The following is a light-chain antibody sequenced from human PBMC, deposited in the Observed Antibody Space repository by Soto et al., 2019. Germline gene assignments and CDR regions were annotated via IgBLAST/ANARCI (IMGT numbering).Light chain of an antibody. CDR3: SSYTSSISYV. CDR2: DVS. V-gene: IGLV2-14*01. J-gene: IGLJ1*01. Sequence: QSVLTQPASVSGSPGQSITISCTGNSSDVGGYNYVSWYQQHPGKAPKLMIYDVSNRPSGVSNRFSGSKSGNTASLTISGLQAEDEADYYCSSYTSSISYVFGTGTKVTVL. CDR1: SSDVGGYNY.